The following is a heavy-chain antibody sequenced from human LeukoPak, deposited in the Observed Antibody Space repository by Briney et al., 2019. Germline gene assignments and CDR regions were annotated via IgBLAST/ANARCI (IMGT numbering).Heavy chain of an antibody. CDR1: GYTFTSYA. CDR3: AREDSSSWYYL. CDR2: INTNTGNP. J-gene: IGHJ4*02. Sequence: ASVKVSCKASGYTFTSYAMNWVQQAPGQGLEWMGWINTNTGNPTYAQGFTGRFVFSLDTSVSTAYLQISSLKAVDTAVYYCAREDSSSWYYLWGQGTLVTVSS. D-gene: IGHD6-13*01. V-gene: IGHV7-4-1*02.